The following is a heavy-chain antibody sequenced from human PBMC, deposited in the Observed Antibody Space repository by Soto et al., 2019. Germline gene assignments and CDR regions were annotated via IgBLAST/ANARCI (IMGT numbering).Heavy chain of an antibody. CDR2: ISGNGGST. V-gene: IGHV3-23*01. CDR3: AKDRTFGPPLVRFDS. J-gene: IGHJ4*02. D-gene: IGHD6-6*01. CDR1: GFTFSVYA. Sequence: GGSLRLSCGASGFTFSVYAMTWVRQAPGKGLEWVSAISGNGGSTYYADSVKGRFTISRDNSKSTLHLQMNSLRVEDTAVYYCAKDRTFGPPLVRFDSWGQGTLVTVS.